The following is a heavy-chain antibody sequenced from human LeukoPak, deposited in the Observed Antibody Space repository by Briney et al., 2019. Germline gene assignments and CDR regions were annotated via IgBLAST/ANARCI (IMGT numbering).Heavy chain of an antibody. CDR1: GYTFTSYA. D-gene: IGHD3-3*01. CDR2: IIPIFGTA. J-gene: IGHJ5*02. V-gene: IGHV1-69*13. CDR3: ARGITIPRGWFDP. Sequence: ASVKVSCKASGYTFTSYAMNWVRQAPGQGLEWMGAIIPIFGTANYAQKFQGRVTITADESTSTAYMELSSLRSEDTAVYYCARGITIPRGWFDPWGQGTLVTVSS.